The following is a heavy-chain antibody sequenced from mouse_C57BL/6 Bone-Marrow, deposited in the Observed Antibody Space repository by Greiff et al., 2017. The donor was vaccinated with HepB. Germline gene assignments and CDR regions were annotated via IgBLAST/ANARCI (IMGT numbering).Heavy chain of an antibody. Sequence: VQLQQPGAELVKPGASVKMSCKASGYTFTSYWITWVKQRPGQGLEWIGDIYPGSGSTNYNEKFKSKATLTVDTSSSTAYMQLCSLTSEDSAVYYCARGTGTKWYFDVWGTGTTVTVSS. D-gene: IGHD4-1*01. CDR2: IYPGSGST. CDR3: ARGTGTKWYFDV. J-gene: IGHJ1*03. V-gene: IGHV1-55*01. CDR1: GYTFTSYW.